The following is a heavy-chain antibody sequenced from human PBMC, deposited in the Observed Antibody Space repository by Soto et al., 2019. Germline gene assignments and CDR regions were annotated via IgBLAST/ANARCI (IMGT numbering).Heavy chain of an antibody. CDR1: GGTFSSYS. J-gene: IGHJ4*02. V-gene: IGHV3-21*01. CDR2: ISSSSSYI. CDR3: ARSTIGWLQQNFDY. D-gene: IGHD5-12*01. Sequence: GGSLRLSCAASGGTFSSYSMNWVRQAPGKGLEWVSSISSSSSYIYYADSVKGRFTISRDNAKNSLYLQMNSLRAEDTAVYYCARSTIGWLQQNFDYWGQGTLVTVSS.